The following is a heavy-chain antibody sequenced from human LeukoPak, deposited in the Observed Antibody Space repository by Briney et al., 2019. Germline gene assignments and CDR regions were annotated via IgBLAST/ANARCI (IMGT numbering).Heavy chain of an antibody. J-gene: IGHJ4*02. CDR1: GYTFTNYG. V-gene: IGHV1-18*01. CDR3: ARESSGFDFGANDY. D-gene: IGHD5-12*01. Sequence: ASVKVSCKASGYTFTNYGITWVRQAPGQGLEWKGWISAHNGNTNYAQNFQGRVTLTTDTSTSTAYMELRSLRSDDTALYYCARESSGFDFGANDYWGQGTLVTVSS. CDR2: ISAHNGNT.